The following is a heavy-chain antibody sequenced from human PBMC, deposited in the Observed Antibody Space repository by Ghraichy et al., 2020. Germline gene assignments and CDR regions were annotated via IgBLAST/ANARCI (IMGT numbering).Heavy chain of an antibody. CDR1: GFTVSSNY. D-gene: IGHD1-26*01. Sequence: LSLTCAASGFTVSSNYLSWVRQAPGKGLEWVALINNGVSTFYADSVKGRFTISRDNSKNTLYLQMNSLRAEDTAVYYCARTPIVGATGAWGQGTMVTGSS. CDR3: ARTPIVGATGA. J-gene: IGHJ3*01. CDR2: INNGVST. V-gene: IGHV3-66*01.